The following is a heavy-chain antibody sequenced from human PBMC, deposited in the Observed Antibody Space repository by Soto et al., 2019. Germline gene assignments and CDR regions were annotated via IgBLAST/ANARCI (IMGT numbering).Heavy chain of an antibody. CDR2: IYYSGST. CDR3: ARVRNKQQLEDY. D-gene: IGHD6-13*01. CDR1: GGSISSGDYY. V-gene: IGHV4-30-4*01. J-gene: IGHJ4*02. Sequence: QVQLQESGPGLVKPSQTLSLTCTVSGGSISSGDYYWSWIRQPPGKGLEWIGYIYYSGSTHYNPSLKSRVTIPVDTSKNQFSLKLSSVTAADTAVYYGARVRNKQQLEDYWGPGTLVTVSS.